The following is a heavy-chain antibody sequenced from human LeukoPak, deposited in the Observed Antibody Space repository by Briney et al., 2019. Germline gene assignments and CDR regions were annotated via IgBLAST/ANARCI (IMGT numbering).Heavy chain of an antibody. CDR2: IYYSGST. J-gene: IGHJ6*02. CDR3: ARDHWLFSSKTWYYYGMDV. Sequence: SETLSLTCTVSGSSISNSSYYWGWIRQPPGKGLEWIGSIYYSGSTYYNPSLKSRVTIFVDTSKNLFSLILTSVSASDTAIYYCARDHWLFSSKTWYYYGMDVWGQGTTVTVSS. D-gene: IGHD3-9*01. CDR1: GSSISNSSYY. V-gene: IGHV4-39*07.